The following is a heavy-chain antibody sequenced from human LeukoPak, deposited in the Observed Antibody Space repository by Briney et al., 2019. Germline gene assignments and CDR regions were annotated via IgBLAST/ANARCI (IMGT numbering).Heavy chain of an antibody. Sequence: SETLSLTCAVYGGSFSGYYWSWIRQPPGKGLEWIGYIYYSGSTYYNPSLKSRVTISVDTSKNQFSLKLSSVTAADTAVYYCARADLWFDPWGQGTLVTVSS. CDR1: GGSFSGYY. V-gene: IGHV4-34*09. J-gene: IGHJ5*02. CDR3: ARADLWFDP. CDR2: IYYSGST.